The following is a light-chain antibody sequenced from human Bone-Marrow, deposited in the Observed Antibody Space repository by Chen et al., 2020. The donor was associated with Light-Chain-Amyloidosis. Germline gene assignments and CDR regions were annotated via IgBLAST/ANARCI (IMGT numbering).Light chain of an antibody. CDR3: SSFAAGSTWV. CDR1: NNDVGGHAF. Sequence: QSAMTQPASVSAIPGQSMTIACTGTNNDVGGHAFVSWYQRHPGKAPKFLIYEDTERAAGVSNRFSGSKSGNTASLTIPGLQAEDEAASYCSSFAAGSTWVFGGGTSLTVL. V-gene: IGLV2-23*01. J-gene: IGLJ3*02. CDR2: EDT.